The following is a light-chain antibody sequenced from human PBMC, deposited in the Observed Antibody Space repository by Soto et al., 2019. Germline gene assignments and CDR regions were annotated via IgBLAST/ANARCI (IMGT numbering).Light chain of an antibody. Sequence: IQGPLYPPTPSAAGADRVIITCRASQTISRWLAWYQQKPGKAPNLLIYEASTLQSGVPSRFSGSRSGTEFTLTISSLQPDDFATYYCQQYNTYLTFGGGTKVDIK. CDR3: QQYNTYLT. V-gene: IGKV1-5*03. J-gene: IGKJ4*01. CDR1: QTISRW. CDR2: EAS.